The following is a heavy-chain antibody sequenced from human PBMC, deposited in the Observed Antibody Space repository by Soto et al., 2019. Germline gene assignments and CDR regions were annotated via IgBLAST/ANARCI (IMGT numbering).Heavy chain of an antibody. CDR1: GYGFTSYW. J-gene: IGHJ6*02. V-gene: IGHV5-10-1*01. Sequence: ESLQISCKGSGYGFTSYWINWVRQMPGKGLEWMGRIDPTDSYANYSPSFQGHVTIPADKSISTAYLQWSSLKASDTAMYYCARPSRITIFGVTDYAMDVWGQGTTVTVSS. CDR3: ARPSRITIFGVTDYAMDV. CDR2: IDPTDSYA. D-gene: IGHD3-3*01.